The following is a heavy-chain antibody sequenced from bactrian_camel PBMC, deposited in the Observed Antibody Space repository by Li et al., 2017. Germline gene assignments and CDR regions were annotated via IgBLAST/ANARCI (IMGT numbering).Heavy chain of an antibody. V-gene: IGHV3S54*01. CDR3: AAHRGSCVTNSSSYEL. J-gene: IGHJ4*01. D-gene: IGHD4*01. CDR1: RPIHC. CDR2: AFRGTTTE. Sequence: VQLVESGGGSVQAGGSLTLSCTSSRPIHCMGWYRQAPGKQREWVAAAFRGTTTEYLADSVKGRFTISRDNAKSTLSLQMNRLKPEDTGMYYCAAHRGSCVTNSSSYELWGQGTQVTVS.